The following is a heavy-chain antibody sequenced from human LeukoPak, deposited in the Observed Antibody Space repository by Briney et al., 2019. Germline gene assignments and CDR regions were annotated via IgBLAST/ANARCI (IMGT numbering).Heavy chain of an antibody. D-gene: IGHD3-10*01. V-gene: IGHV4-59*01. J-gene: IGHJ4*02. CDR2: IYYSGST. CDR1: GGSFSGYY. CDR3: ARDLSGFDY. Sequence: PSETLSLTCAVYGGSFSGYYWSWIRQPPGKGLEWIGYIYYSGSTNYNPSLKSRVTISVDTSKNQFSLKLSSVTAADTAVYYCARDLSGFDYWGQGTLVTVSS.